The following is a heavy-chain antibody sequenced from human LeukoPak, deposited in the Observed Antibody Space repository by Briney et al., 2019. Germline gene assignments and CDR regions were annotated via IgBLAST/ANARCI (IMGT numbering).Heavy chain of an antibody. CDR3: ARSLTIFGVVNWFDP. Sequence: GESLKISCKGSGYSFTSYWIGWVRQMPGKDLEWMGIIYPGDSDTRYSPSFQGQVTISADKSISTAYLQWSSLKASDTAMYYCARSLTIFGVVNWFDPWGQGTLVTVSS. D-gene: IGHD3-3*01. V-gene: IGHV5-51*01. CDR1: GYSFTSYW. J-gene: IGHJ5*02. CDR2: IYPGDSDT.